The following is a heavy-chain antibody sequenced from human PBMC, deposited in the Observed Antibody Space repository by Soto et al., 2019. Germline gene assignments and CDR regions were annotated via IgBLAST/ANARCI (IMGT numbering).Heavy chain of an antibody. D-gene: IGHD5-18*01. Sequence: QVQLEQSGDAVKKPGASVKVSCKASGYNFRNFGITWVRQASGLGLEWLGWISGYNGRTSSARNFRDRVVLTTDTDTNTAYMELRSLTSDDTAIYYCEREGYSSGFDPFDFWGQGTKVNVYS. CDR2: ISGYNGRT. V-gene: IGHV1-18*01. J-gene: IGHJ3*01. CDR3: EREGYSSGFDPFDF. CDR1: GYNFRNFG.